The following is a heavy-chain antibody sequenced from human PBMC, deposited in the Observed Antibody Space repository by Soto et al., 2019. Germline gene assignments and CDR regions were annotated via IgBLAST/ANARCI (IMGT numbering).Heavy chain of an antibody. CDR1: GFTFRDHA. J-gene: IGHJ6*02. CDR2: IWNDGSNK. CDR3: ARALFPDVDIYAMDV. V-gene: IGHV3-33*01. D-gene: IGHD5-12*01. Sequence: GSLRLSCAASGFTFRDHAMHWVRQAAGKGREWLAIIWNDGSNKFYAGSVQGRFTISRDNSKNTVYLQMNTLSAEDTAVYYCARALFPDVDIYAMDVWGQGTTVTVSS.